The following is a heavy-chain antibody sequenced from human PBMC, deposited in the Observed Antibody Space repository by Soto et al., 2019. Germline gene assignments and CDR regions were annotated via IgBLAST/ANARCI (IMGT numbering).Heavy chain of an antibody. Sequence: GGSLRLSCAASGFTFSNAWMNWVRQAPGKGLEWVGRIKSKTDGGTTDYAAPVKGRFTISRDDSKNTLYLQMNSLKTEDTAVYYCTTDPYQLLLCDGFCYFDYWGQGTLVTVSS. CDR3: TTDPYQLLLCDGFCYFDY. V-gene: IGHV3-15*07. D-gene: IGHD2-2*01. J-gene: IGHJ4*02. CDR2: IKSKTDGGTT. CDR1: GFTFSNAW.